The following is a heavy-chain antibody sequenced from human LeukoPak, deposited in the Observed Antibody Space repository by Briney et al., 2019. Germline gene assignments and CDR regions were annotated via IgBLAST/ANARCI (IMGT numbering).Heavy chain of an antibody. CDR2: INHSGST. D-gene: IGHD5-12*01. CDR3: ARGRPVATRPKGYYFDY. Sequence: PSETLSLTCAVYGGSFSGYYWSWIRQPPGKGLEWIGEINHSGSTNYNPSLKSRVTISVDTSKNQFSLKLSSVTAADTAVYYCARGRPVATRPKGYYFDYWGQGTLVTVSS. V-gene: IGHV4-34*01. CDR1: GGSFSGYY. J-gene: IGHJ4*02.